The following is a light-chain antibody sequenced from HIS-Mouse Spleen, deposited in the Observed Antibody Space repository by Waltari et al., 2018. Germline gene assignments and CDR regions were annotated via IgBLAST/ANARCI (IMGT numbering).Light chain of an antibody. CDR1: QSVRSY. CDR3: QQRSNWPT. CDR2: DAS. V-gene: IGKV3-11*01. Sequence: EIVLTQSPATLSLSPGERATLSCRASQSVRSYLTWYQQKPGQAPRLHIYDASNRATGIPARFSGRGSGTDFTLTISSLEPEDFAVYYCQQRSNWPTFGGGTKVEIK. J-gene: IGKJ4*01.